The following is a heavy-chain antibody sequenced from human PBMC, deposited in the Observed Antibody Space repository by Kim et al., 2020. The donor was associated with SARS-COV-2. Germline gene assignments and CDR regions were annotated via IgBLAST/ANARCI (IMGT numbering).Heavy chain of an antibody. Sequence: SETLSLTCAVYGGSFSGYYWSWIRQPPGKGLEWIGEINHSGSTNYNPSLKSRVTISVDTSKNQFSLKLSSVTAADTAVYYCASWEQWLGRYYYYGMDVWGQGTTVTVSS. CDR3: ASWEQWLGRYYYYGMDV. D-gene: IGHD6-19*01. V-gene: IGHV4-34*01. CDR2: INHSGST. J-gene: IGHJ6*02. CDR1: GGSFSGYY.